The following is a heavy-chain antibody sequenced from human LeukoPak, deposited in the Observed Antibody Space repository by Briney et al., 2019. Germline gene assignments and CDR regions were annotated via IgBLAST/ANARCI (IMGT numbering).Heavy chain of an antibody. CDR3: ARGPSSGWPFYYYYVMDV. CDR1: GGSFSGYY. Sequence: SETLSLTCAVYGGSFSGYYWSWIRQPPGKGVEWIGEINHSGSTNYNPSLKSRVTISVDTSKNQFSLKLSSVTAADTAVYYCARGPSSGWPFYYYYVMDVWGQGTTVTVSS. J-gene: IGHJ6*02. D-gene: IGHD6-19*01. CDR2: INHSGST. V-gene: IGHV4-34*01.